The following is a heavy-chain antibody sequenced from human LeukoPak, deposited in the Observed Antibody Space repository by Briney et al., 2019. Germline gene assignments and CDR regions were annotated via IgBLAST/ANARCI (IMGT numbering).Heavy chain of an antibody. CDR1: GYTFTSYY. Sequence: GASVKVSCKASGYTFTSYYMHWVRQAPGQGLEWMGIINPSGGSTSYAQKFQGRVTMTRDMSTSTVYMELSSLRSEDTAVYYCARDVRHCSSTSCYDYYYYMDVWGKGTTVTVSS. CDR2: INPSGGST. J-gene: IGHJ6*03. CDR3: ARDVRHCSSTSCYDYYYYMDV. D-gene: IGHD2-2*01. V-gene: IGHV1-46*01.